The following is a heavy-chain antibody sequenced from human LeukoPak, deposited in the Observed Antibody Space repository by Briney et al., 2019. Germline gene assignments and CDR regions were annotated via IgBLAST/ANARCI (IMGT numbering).Heavy chain of an antibody. CDR1: GFTFSSYD. CDR2: IGTAGDT. J-gene: IGHJ6*02. CDR3: ASPLLGYCSSTSCFNYYYYGMDV. Sequence: GGSLRLSCAASGFTFSSYDMHWVRQATGKGLEWVSAIGTAGDTYYPGSVKGRFTISRDNSKNTLYLQMNSLRAEDTAVYYCASPLLGYCSSTSCFNYYYYGMDVWGQGTTVTVSS. D-gene: IGHD2-2*01. V-gene: IGHV3-13*01.